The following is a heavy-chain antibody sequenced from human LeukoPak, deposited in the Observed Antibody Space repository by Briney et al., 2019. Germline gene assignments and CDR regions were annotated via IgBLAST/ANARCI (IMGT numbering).Heavy chain of an antibody. Sequence: PSETLSLTCTVSGGSINSSSYYWGWIRQPPGKGLEWIGSIYYSGSTYHNPSLKSRVTISVDTSKNQFSLKLNSVTAADTAVYYCAREPGYSSDWQDYWGQGTLVTVSS. CDR3: AREPGYSSDWQDY. CDR2: IYYSGST. CDR1: GGSINSSSYY. D-gene: IGHD6-19*01. J-gene: IGHJ4*02. V-gene: IGHV4-39*07.